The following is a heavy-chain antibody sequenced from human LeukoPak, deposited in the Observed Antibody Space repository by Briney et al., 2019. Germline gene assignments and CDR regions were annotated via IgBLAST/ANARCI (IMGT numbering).Heavy chain of an antibody. CDR1: GGSISSSSYY. Sequence: PSETLSLTCTVSGGSISSSSYYWGWIRQPPGKGLEWIGSIYYSGSTYYNPSLKSRVTISLDTSKNQFSLRLSSVTAADTAVYYCATYSRSWYREGFYFDYWGQGTLVTVSS. D-gene: IGHD6-13*01. CDR2: IYYSGST. V-gene: IGHV4-39*07. J-gene: IGHJ4*02. CDR3: ATYSRSWYREGFYFDY.